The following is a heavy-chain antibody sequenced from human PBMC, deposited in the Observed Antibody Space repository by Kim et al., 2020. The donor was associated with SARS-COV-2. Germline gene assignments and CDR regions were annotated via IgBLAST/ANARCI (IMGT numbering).Heavy chain of an antibody. CDR2: IYPGDSDT. D-gene: IGHD3-9*01. V-gene: IGHV5-51*01. CDR3: ARTYYDILTGYYSAMGMDYYFDY. J-gene: IGHJ4*02. CDR1: GYSFTSYW. Sequence: GESLKISCKGSGYSFTSYWIGWVRQMPGKGLEWMGIIYPGDSDTRYSPSFQGQVTISADKSISTAYLQWSSLKASDTAMYYCARTYYDILTGYYSAMGMDYYFDYWGQGTLVTVSS.